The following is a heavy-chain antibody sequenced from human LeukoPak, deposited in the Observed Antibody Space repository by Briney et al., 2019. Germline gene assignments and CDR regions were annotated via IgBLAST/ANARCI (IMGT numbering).Heavy chain of an antibody. D-gene: IGHD2-15*01. Sequence: NPSETLSLTCSVSGGSISSYYWSWIRQPPGKGLEWIGYIYYSGSTNYNPSLKSRVTISLDRSRNRFSLKLSSVTAADTAVYFCARDCGAKSGATCYYAFDIWGQGTMVTVSS. V-gene: IGHV4-59*12. CDR3: ARDCGAKSGATCYYAFDI. CDR2: IYYSGST. J-gene: IGHJ3*02. CDR1: GGSISSYY.